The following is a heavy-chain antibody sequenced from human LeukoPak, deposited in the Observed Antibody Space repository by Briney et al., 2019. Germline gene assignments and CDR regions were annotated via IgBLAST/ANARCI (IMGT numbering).Heavy chain of an antibody. J-gene: IGHJ5*02. Sequence: PGGSLRLSCAASGFTVSSNYMSWVRQAPGKGLEWVSVIYSGGSTYYADSVKGRFTISRDNSKNTLYLQMNSLKAEGTAVYYCAREHSSPTFDPWGQGTLVTVSP. CDR1: GFTVSSNY. D-gene: IGHD6-13*01. CDR2: IYSGGST. CDR3: AREHSSPTFDP. V-gene: IGHV3-53*01.